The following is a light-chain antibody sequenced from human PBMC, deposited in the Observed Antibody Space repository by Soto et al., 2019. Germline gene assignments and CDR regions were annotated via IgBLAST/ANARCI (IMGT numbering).Light chain of an antibody. J-gene: IGKJ4*01. V-gene: IGKV1-9*01. Sequence: DIQMTQSPSSLSASVVDRVSISCRASQSISSYLNWYQQKPGKAPKFLIYAAPTLQSGVPSRFTGSGSGTEFALTISSLQPEDFATYYCQQLKSYPLTFGGGTKVDIK. CDR2: AAP. CDR1: QSISSY. CDR3: QQLKSYPLT.